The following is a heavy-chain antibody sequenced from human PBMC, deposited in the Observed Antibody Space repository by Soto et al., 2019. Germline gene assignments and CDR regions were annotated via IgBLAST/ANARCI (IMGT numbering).Heavy chain of an antibody. CDR2: ISGSGGST. J-gene: IGHJ6*02. CDR3: ARTLAAAMKYYYYYYGMDV. D-gene: IGHD6-13*01. Sequence: EVQLLESGGGLVQPGGSLRLSCAASGFTFSSYAMSWVRQAPGKGLEWVSAISGSGGSTYYADSVKGRFTISRDNSKNTLYLQMNSLRAEDTAVYYCARTLAAAMKYYYYYYGMDVWGQGTTVTVSS. V-gene: IGHV3-23*01. CDR1: GFTFSSYA.